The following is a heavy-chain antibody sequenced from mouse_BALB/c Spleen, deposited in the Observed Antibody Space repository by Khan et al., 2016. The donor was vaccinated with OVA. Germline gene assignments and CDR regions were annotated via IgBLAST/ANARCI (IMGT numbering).Heavy chain of an antibody. Sequence: QIQLVQSGPELKKPGETVKISCKASGYTFTNYGMNWVKQAPGKGLKWMGWINTYTGEPTYADDFKGRFVFSLETSASTAYLQINNLKNEDTASYVGASGGYWYFDVWGAGTTVTVSS. CDR2: INTYTGEP. CDR3: ASGGYWYFDV. D-gene: IGHD1-1*02. V-gene: IGHV9-3-1*01. J-gene: IGHJ1*01. CDR1: GYTFTNYG.